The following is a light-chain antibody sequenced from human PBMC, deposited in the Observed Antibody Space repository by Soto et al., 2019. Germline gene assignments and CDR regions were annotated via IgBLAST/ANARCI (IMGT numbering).Light chain of an antibody. V-gene: IGKV3-20*01. CDR1: QSVSSGY. Sequence: EMVLTQSPGTLSLSQGQRATLSCRASQSVSSGYLAWYQQKPGQAHRLLIIGASTRAPGIPDRFSGSGSGTDFTLTISRLEPEEFAVYYCKEYVSSPRTVGNGSKVAIK. J-gene: IGKJ1*01. CDR3: KEYVSSPRT. CDR2: GAS.